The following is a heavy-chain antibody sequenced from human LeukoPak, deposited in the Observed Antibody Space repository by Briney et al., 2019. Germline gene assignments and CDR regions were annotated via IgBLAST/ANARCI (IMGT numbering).Heavy chain of an antibody. J-gene: IGHJ5*02. D-gene: IGHD1-26*01. CDR2: MNPDSGNT. V-gene: IGHV1-8*03. CDR1: GYIFPSYD. Sequence: AAVKVSCKSSGYIFPSYDINGGRQGPGQGLEWVGWMNPDSGNTGYAQTFQGRVRFTRHPSPNTAYMELSSLRSHDTAVYYCARRSGTYRSPNWFDPWAQGTLLPLPS. CDR3: ARRSGTYRSPNWFDP.